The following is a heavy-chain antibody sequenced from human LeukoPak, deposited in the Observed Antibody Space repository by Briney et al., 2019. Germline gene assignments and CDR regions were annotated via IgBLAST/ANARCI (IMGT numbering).Heavy chain of an antibody. CDR1: GGYFSGYY. V-gene: IGHV4-34*01. CDR2: ISHSGST. Sequence: SETLSLTCAVYGGYFSGYYWTWIRQPPGKGLEWIGEISHSGSTNYNPPLKSRVTISVDTSKNQFSLKLRSVTAADTAVYYCARQGAYQPPQIHDAFDIWGQGTMVTVSS. D-gene: IGHD3-16*01. CDR3: ARQGAYQPPQIHDAFDI. J-gene: IGHJ3*02.